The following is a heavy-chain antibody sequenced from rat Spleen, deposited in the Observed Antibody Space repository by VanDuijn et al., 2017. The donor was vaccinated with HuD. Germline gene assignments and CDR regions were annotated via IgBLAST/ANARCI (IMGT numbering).Heavy chain of an antibody. Sequence: EVQLVESGGGLVQPGRSLKLSCAASGFTFNNYDMAWVRQAPTKGLEWVASISTSGVSTYYRDSVKGRFTVSRDTAESTLYLQMTSLRSEDTATYYCTTVTTGWFAYWGQGTLVTVSS. J-gene: IGHJ3*01. V-gene: IGHV5-27*01. CDR3: TTVTTGWFAY. CDR1: GFTFNNYD. D-gene: IGHD1-10*01. CDR2: ISTSGVST.